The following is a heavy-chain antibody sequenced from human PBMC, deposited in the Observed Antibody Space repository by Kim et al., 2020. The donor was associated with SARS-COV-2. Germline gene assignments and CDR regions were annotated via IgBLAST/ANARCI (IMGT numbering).Heavy chain of an antibody. Sequence: GGSLRLSCAASGFTFSTYWMHWVRQAPGKGPVWVSRIKSDGSSTTYADSVKGRFTISRDNSKNTLYLQMNSLRAEDTAVYYCARGPQTTMTTGWVDPCG. D-gene: IGHD4-17*01. V-gene: IGHV3-74*01. CDR1: GFTFSTYW. J-gene: IGHJ5*02. CDR2: IKSDGSST. CDR3: ARGPQTTMTTGWVDP.